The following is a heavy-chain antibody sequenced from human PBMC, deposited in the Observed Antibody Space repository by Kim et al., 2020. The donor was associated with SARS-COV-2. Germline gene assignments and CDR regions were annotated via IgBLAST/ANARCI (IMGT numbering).Heavy chain of an antibody. D-gene: IGHD3-10*01. V-gene: IGHV3-23*01. CDR2: ISGDSGKS. J-gene: IGHJ4*02. CDR1: GFSFSNYA. Sequence: GGSLRLSYTASGFSFSNYAMSWVRQAPGKGLEWVATISGDSGKSYYANSVKGRFTISRDNSRSTLYLQMDSLGAEDTAVYYCAKITGLFSPGSGFWGQGT. CDR3: AKITGLFSPGSGF.